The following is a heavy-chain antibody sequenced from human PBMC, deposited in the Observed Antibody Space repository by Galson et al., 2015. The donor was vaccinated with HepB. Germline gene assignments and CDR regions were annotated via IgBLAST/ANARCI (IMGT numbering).Heavy chain of an antibody. CDR3: ASRYCSGGSCSEFDY. D-gene: IGHD2-15*01. CDR1: GFTFSSYW. J-gene: IGHJ4*02. Sequence: SLRLSCAASGFTFSSYWMHWVRQAPGKGLVWVSRINSDGSSTSYADSVKGRFTISRDNAKNTLYLQMNSLRAEDTAVYYCASRYCSGGSCSEFDYWGQGTLVTVSS. CDR2: INSDGSST. V-gene: IGHV3-74*01.